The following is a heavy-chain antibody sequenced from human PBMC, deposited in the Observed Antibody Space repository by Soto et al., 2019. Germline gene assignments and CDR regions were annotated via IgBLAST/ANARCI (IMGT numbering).Heavy chain of an antibody. J-gene: IGHJ4*02. D-gene: IGHD3-9*01. CDR1: GRSFSDYY. Sequence: QVQLRQWGAGLLKPSETLSLTCAVFGRSFSDYYWTWIRQPPGKGLEWIGEINHSGTTSYNPSLKSRLTISVDTSNNQFSLKLSSVTAADTAVYYCARKPIYHFFAGYYSVDYWGQGTLVTVSS. CDR2: INHSGTT. CDR3: ARKPIYHFFAGYYSVDY. V-gene: IGHV4-34*01.